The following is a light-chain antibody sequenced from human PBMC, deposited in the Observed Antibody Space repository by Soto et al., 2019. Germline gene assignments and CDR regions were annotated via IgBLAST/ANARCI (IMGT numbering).Light chain of an antibody. Sequence: DTQMTQSPSTLSAYVGDRVTFTCRASQSISTWLAWYQQKPGKAPKLLIYDASSLQSDVPSRFSGSGSGTEFTLTISALQTDDFASYYCQQYMNYATFGQGTKVEIK. CDR1: QSISTW. V-gene: IGKV1-5*01. CDR3: QQYMNYAT. J-gene: IGKJ1*01. CDR2: DAS.